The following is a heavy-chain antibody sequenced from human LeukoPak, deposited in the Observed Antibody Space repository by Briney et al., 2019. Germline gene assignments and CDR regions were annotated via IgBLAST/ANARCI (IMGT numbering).Heavy chain of an antibody. CDR1: GFTFSSYS. J-gene: IGHJ5*02. V-gene: IGHV3-21*06. Sequence: GGSLRLSCAASGFTFSSYSMNWVRQAPGKGLEWVSSISGSSRLIYYADSIKGRFSISRDNAQNSLYLHMNSLRAEDTAVYYCARGEGTFDPWGQGTLVIVSS. CDR3: ARGEGTFDP. CDR2: ISGSSRLI. D-gene: IGHD1-1*01.